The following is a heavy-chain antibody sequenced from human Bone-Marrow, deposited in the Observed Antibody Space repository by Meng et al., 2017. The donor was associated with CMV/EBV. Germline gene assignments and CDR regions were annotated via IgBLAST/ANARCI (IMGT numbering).Heavy chain of an antibody. V-gene: IGHV3-21*01. CDR1: GFTFSSYS. Sequence: GESLKISCAASGFTFSSYSMNWVRQAPGKGLEWVSSISSSSSYIYYADSVEGRFTISRDNAKNSLYLQMNSLRAEDTAVYYCARVEFYDYVWGSYPYWGQGTLVTVSS. CDR2: ISSSSSYI. CDR3: ARVEFYDYVWGSYPY. J-gene: IGHJ4*02. D-gene: IGHD3-16*01.